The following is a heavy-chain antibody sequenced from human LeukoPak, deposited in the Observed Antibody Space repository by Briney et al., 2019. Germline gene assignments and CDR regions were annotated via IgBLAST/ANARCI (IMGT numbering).Heavy chain of an antibody. CDR2: ISYDGSNK. V-gene: IGHV3-30-3*01. D-gene: IGHD3-22*01. CDR3: ARASDYYDSSLDI. J-gene: IGHJ3*02. CDR1: GFTFSSYA. Sequence: GRSLRLSCAASGFTFSSYAMHWVRQAPGKGLGWVAVISYDGSNKYYADSVKGRFTISRDNSKNTLYLQMNSLRAEDTAVYYCARASDYYDSSLDIWGQGTMVTVSS.